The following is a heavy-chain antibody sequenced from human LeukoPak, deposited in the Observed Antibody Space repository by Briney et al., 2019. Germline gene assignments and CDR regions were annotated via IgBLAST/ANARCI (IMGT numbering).Heavy chain of an antibody. Sequence: GVSLSLSCSASALTFSSYAMSCVRPAPGKGREWVSAISGSGGSTYYAQAVKGRFTISRDNSKTTLYLQMNSLRAEDTAVYYWAKGGIVVVVAAPWGQGTLVTVSS. V-gene: IGHV3-23*01. CDR2: ISGSGGST. J-gene: IGHJ4*02. CDR3: AKGGIVVVVAAP. D-gene: IGHD2-15*01. CDR1: ALTFSSYA.